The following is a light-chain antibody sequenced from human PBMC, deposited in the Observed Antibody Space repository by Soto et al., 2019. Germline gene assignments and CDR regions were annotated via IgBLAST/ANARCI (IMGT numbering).Light chain of an antibody. J-gene: IGLJ2*01. CDR2: DVS. CDR1: SSDIGGYNY. V-gene: IGLV2-14*01. CDR3: SSSTTTSTS. Sequence: QSALTQPASVSGSPGQSITISCTGTSSDIGGYNYVSWYQQHPGKAPKLMIYDVSNRPSGVSNRFSGSKSGNTASLTISGLQAEDEADYYCSSSTTTSTSFGGGTQLTVL.